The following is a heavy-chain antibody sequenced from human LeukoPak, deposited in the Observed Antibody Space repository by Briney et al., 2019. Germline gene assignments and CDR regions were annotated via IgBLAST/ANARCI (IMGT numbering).Heavy chain of an antibody. V-gene: IGHV1-69*13. CDR2: IIPMSGTA. Sequence: SVKVSCKASGGTFTNFAISWVRQAPGQGLEWVGGIIPMSGTANYAQKFQGRVTITADESTSTAYMELSSLRSEDTAIYYCASPVKYYDTWSGYPPFDYWGQGTLVTVSS. CDR3: ASPVKYYDTWSGYPPFDY. D-gene: IGHD3-3*01. J-gene: IGHJ4*02. CDR1: GGTFTNFA.